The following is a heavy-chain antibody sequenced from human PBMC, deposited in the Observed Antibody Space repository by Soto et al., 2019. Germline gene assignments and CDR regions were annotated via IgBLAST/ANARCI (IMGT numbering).Heavy chain of an antibody. Sequence: GESLKISCKGSGYNFAGYWIAWVRQMPGKGQELVGIIYPSGSDARYRPSFQGQVTISADKSISSAYLQWSSLRVSDTAMYYCARGGVSTRTFDYWGQGTPVTVSS. D-gene: IGHD3-3*01. CDR2: IYPSGSDA. V-gene: IGHV5-51*01. J-gene: IGHJ4*02. CDR3: ARGGVSTRTFDY. CDR1: GYNFAGYW.